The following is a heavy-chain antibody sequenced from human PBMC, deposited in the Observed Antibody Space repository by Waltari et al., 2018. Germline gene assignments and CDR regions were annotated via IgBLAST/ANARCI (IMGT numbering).Heavy chain of an antibody. Sequence: EVQLLESGGGLVQPGGSLRLSCAASGFTFSSYAMSWVRQAPGKGLEWVSAISGSGGSTYYEDSVKGRFTMSREKSKNTRYLQMNSLRAEDTAVYYCAKDSHGYNPVDFDYWGQGTLVTVSS. J-gene: IGHJ4*02. V-gene: IGHV3-23*01. CDR2: ISGSGGST. CDR3: AKDSHGYNPVDFDY. D-gene: IGHD5-12*01. CDR1: GFTFSSYA.